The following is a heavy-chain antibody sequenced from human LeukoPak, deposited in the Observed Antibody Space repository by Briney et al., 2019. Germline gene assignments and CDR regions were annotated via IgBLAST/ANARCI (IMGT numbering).Heavy chain of an antibody. CDR3: ARDFTYYYMDV. CDR2: ISYDGSNK. CDR1: GFTFSSYG. V-gene: IGHV3-30*03. Sequence: GGSLRLSCAASGFTFSSYGMHWVRQAPGKGLEWVAVISYDGSNKYYADSVKGRFTISRDNSKNTLYLQMNSLRAEDTAVYYCARDFTYYYMDVWGKGTTVTVSS. J-gene: IGHJ6*03.